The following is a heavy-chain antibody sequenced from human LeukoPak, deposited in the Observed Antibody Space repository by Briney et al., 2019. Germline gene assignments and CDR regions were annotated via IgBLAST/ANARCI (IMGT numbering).Heavy chain of an antibody. V-gene: IGHV3-48*03. CDR2: ISSTGSMK. J-gene: IGHJ4*02. D-gene: IGHD2-21*02. CDR1: GFTFSSDE. Sequence: GGSLRLSCAASGFTFSSDEMSWVRQAPGKGLEWVSYISSTGSMKYYADSVKGRFTISRDNAKRLLYLQMDSLRAEDTAVYYCARYCGGDCYYDYWGQGTLVTVSS. CDR3: ARYCGGDCYYDY.